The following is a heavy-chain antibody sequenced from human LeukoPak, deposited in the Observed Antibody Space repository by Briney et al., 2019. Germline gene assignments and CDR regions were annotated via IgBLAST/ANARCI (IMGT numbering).Heavy chain of an antibody. Sequence: AGGSLRLSCAASGLTVSRNYMRWVRQAPGKGLESVSVIYCGGSTYYEDSGRGRLTIFRGNSTKTLFFQMNSLRVEHTAVYNCASVGGHWGQGTLVTVSS. CDR1: GLTVSRNY. J-gene: IGHJ4*02. CDR2: IYCGGST. CDR3: ASVGGH. V-gene: IGHV3-53*01. D-gene: IGHD3-10*01.